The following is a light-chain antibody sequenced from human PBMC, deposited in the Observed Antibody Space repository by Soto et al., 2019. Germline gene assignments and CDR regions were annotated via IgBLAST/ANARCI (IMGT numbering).Light chain of an antibody. V-gene: IGKV3-15*01. J-gene: IGKJ4*01. CDR3: QQYSQWPLT. Sequence: EIVMTQSPVTLSVSPVERATLSCMASQSVSSTYVAWYQQKPGQAPRLLMYGVSTRATGIPARFGGSGSATEFTLTISSLQSEDFAVYYCQQYSQWPLTFGGGTKVDIK. CDR2: GVS. CDR1: QSVSSTY.